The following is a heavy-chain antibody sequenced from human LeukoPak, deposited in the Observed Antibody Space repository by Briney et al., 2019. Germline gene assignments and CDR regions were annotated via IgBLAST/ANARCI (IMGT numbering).Heavy chain of an antibody. CDR2: ISSSGSTI. Sequence: GGSLRLSCAASGFTFSDYYMSWIRQAPGKGLEWVSYISSSGSTIYYADSVKGRFTISRDNAKNSLYPQMNSLRAEDTAVYYCARDGAAAAAYFDYWGQGTLVTVSS. V-gene: IGHV3-11*01. J-gene: IGHJ4*02. CDR1: GFTFSDYY. D-gene: IGHD6-13*01. CDR3: ARDGAAAAAYFDY.